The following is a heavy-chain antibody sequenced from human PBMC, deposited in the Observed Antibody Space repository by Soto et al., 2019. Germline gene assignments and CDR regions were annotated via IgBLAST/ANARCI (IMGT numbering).Heavy chain of an antibody. J-gene: IGHJ4*02. D-gene: IGHD3-10*01. V-gene: IGHV2-5*02. CDR3: AHRQLLLWFGELLPDEYYFDY. Sequence: QITLKESGPTLVKPTQTLTLTCTFSGFSLSTSGVGVGWIRQPPGKALEWLALIHWDDDKRYSPSLKSRLTITKDTSKNQVVLTMTNMDPVDTATYYCAHRQLLLWFGELLPDEYYFDYWGQGTLVTVSS. CDR2: IHWDDDK. CDR1: GFSLSTSGVG.